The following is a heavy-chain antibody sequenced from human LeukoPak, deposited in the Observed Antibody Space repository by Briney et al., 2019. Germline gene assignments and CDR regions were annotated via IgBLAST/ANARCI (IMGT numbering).Heavy chain of an antibody. Sequence: ASVKVSFKASGYSFTGYYMHWVRQAPGQELEWMGRINPNSGGTNYAQKFQGRVTMTRDTSISTAYMELSRLRSDDTAVYYCARDGTTNIDYWGQGTLVTVSS. V-gene: IGHV1-2*06. CDR3: ARDGTTNIDY. CDR2: INPNSGGT. CDR1: GYSFTGYY. D-gene: IGHD4-17*01. J-gene: IGHJ4*02.